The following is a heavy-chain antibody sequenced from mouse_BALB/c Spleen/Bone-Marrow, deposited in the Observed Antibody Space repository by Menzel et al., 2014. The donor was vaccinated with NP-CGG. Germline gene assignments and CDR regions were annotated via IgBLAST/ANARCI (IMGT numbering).Heavy chain of an antibody. CDR2: ISSGSSTI. V-gene: IGHV5-17*02. CDR1: GFTFSSFG. Sequence: EVQVVESGGGLVQPGGSRKLSCAASGFTFSSFGMHWVRQAPEKGLEWVAYISSGSSTIYYADTVKGRFTISRDNPKNTLFLQMTSLSSEDTAMYYCAKTYSGPTAWFAYWGQGTLVTVSA. D-gene: IGHD2-10*01. CDR3: AKTYSGPTAWFAY. J-gene: IGHJ3*01.